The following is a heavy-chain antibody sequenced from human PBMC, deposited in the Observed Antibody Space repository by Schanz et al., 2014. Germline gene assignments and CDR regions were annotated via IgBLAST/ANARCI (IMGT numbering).Heavy chain of an antibody. J-gene: IGHJ3*02. CDR3: ARRDNYLSAFDI. CDR2: IYYTGTT. Sequence: QLQLQESGPGLVKPSETLSLTCTVSGASISGSSDYWGWIRQSPGKGLGWIGNIYYTGTTYYNPSLKSRVSISVDTSKNQVSLKLPSVTAADTAVFYCARRDNYLSAFDIWGQGTMVTVSS. D-gene: IGHD4-4*01. V-gene: IGHV4-39*01. CDR1: GASISGSSDY.